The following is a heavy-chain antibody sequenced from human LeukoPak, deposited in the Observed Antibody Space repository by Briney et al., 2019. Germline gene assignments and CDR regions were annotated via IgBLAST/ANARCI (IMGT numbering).Heavy chain of an antibody. CDR2: INPNSGGT. Sequence: ASVKVSCKASGYTFTGYYMHWVRQAPGQGLEWMGWINPNSGGTNYAQKFQGWVTMTRDTSISTAYMELSRLRSDDTAVYYCARGGAAAGFAFDYWGQGTLDTVSS. J-gene: IGHJ4*02. V-gene: IGHV1-2*04. CDR1: GYTFTGYY. CDR3: ARGGAAAGFAFDY. D-gene: IGHD6-13*01.